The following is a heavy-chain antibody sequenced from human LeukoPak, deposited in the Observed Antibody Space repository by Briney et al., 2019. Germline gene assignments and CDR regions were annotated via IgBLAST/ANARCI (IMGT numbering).Heavy chain of an antibody. V-gene: IGHV1-46*01. CDR1: GYTFTSYY. Sequence: GASGKVSCKASGYTFTSYYMHWVRQAPGQGLEWMGIINPSGGSTSYAQKFQGRVTMTRDMSTSTVYMELSSLRSEDTAVYYCARGTPMIVGPSGWFDPWGQGTLVTVSS. J-gene: IGHJ5*02. CDR3: ARGTPMIVGPSGWFDP. CDR2: INPSGGST. D-gene: IGHD3-22*01.